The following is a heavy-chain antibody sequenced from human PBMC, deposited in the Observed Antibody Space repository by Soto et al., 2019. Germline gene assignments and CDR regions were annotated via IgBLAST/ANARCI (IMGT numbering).Heavy chain of an antibody. D-gene: IGHD1-26*01. Sequence: QVQLQESGPGLVKPSQTLSLTCPVSGASINSGGYYWSWIRQLPGKGLEWIGYIYFSGSTYYNPSLESRVTVSLDTSQSQFSLKLSSVTAADTAVYYCACGNAWEVLLAYWGQGTLVTVSS. CDR1: GASINSGGYY. V-gene: IGHV4-31*03. CDR2: IYFSGST. J-gene: IGHJ4*02. CDR3: ACGNAWEVLLAY.